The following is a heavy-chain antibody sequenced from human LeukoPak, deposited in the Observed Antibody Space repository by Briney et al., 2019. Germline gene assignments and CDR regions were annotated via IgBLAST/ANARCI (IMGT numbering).Heavy chain of an antibody. V-gene: IGHV1-8*01. Sequence: ASVKVSCKASGYTFTSYDINWVRQATGQGLEWMGWMNPNSGNTGYAQKFQGRVTMTRNTSISTAYMELSSLRSEDTAVYYCARVVSDPLTHSYYFDYWGQGTLVTVSS. J-gene: IGHJ4*02. D-gene: IGHD5-18*01. CDR1: GYTFTSYD. CDR2: MNPNSGNT. CDR3: ARVVSDPLTHSYYFDY.